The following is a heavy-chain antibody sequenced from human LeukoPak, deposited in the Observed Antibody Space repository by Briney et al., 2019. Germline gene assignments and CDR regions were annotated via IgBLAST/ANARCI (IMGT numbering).Heavy chain of an antibody. Sequence: GGSLRLSCAASGFTFSDFYMSWIRQAPGKGLEWLSYISPTDYTNYADSVKGRFTISRDNAKTSMYLQMSSRRVEDTAVYFWARGTEYNYDPFDVWGQGTLVTVSS. CDR2: ISPTDYT. CDR3: ARGTEYNYDPFDV. V-gene: IGHV3-11*06. CDR1: GFTFSDFY. J-gene: IGHJ4*02. D-gene: IGHD5-18*01.